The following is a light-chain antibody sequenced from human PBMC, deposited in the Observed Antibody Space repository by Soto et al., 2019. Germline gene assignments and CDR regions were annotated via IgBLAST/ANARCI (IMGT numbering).Light chain of an antibody. V-gene: IGKV1-39*01. CDR3: QRSYSTPSP. CDR1: QGINSY. CDR2: GAS. Sequence: DIQMTQSPSSLSASVAARLAITCRASQGINSYLNWYQQEPGKAPKFLIYGASSLHCGVPSRFSGSGSGTDFTLTISSLQPEDVATYYCQRSYSTPSPFGQGTRLEI. J-gene: IGKJ5*01.